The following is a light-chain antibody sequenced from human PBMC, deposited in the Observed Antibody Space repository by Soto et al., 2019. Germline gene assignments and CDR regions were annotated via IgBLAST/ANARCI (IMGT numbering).Light chain of an antibody. CDR1: QSISTY. J-gene: IGKJ1*01. V-gene: IGKV1-39*01. CDR3: QQSYSTPWT. CDR2: AAS. Sequence: DIQMTQSPSSLSASVGDRVTITCRASQSISTYLNWYQQIPGKAPKLLIYAASSLQSGVPSRFSGSGSGTDFTLTISSLQPEEFATYFCQQSYSTPWTFGQGTKVEIK.